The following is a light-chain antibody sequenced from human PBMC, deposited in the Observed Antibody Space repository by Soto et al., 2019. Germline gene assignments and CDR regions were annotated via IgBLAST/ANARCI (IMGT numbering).Light chain of an antibody. J-gene: IGKJ1*01. V-gene: IGKV3-20*01. CDR3: QKQRT. CDR2: GAS. CDR1: QSVSSSY. Sequence: EIVFTQSPGTLSLSKGERAPLSCRASQSVSSSYLAWYQQKPGQAPRLLIYGASSRATGIPDRFSGSGSGTDFTLTISRLEPEDFAVYYCQKQRTFGHGTKVAIK.